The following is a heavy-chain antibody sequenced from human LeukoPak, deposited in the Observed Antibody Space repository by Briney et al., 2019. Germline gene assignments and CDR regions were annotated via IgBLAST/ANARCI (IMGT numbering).Heavy chain of an antibody. CDR3: ARVEVVMAAYFDY. Sequence: GGPLRLSCAASGFTFSSYWMSWVRQAPGKGLEWVANIKQDGSEKYYVDSVKGRFTISRDNAKNSLYLQMNSLRAEDTAVYYCARVEVVMAAYFDYWGQGTLVTVSS. CDR2: IKQDGSEK. V-gene: IGHV3-7*01. D-gene: IGHD2-21*01. J-gene: IGHJ4*02. CDR1: GFTFSSYW.